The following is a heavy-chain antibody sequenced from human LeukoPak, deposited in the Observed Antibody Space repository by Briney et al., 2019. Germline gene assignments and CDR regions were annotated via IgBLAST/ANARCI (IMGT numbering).Heavy chain of an antibody. D-gene: IGHD1-1*01. Sequence: GGSLRLSCAASGFTFSSYAMSWVRQAPGKGLEWVSAISGSGGSTYFADSVKGRFSISRDNSKNTLYLQMNSLRAEDTAVYYCAKVSNNWNAGDAFDIWGQGTMVTVSS. CDR1: GFTFSSYA. CDR2: ISGSGGST. V-gene: IGHV3-23*01. J-gene: IGHJ3*02. CDR3: AKVSNNWNAGDAFDI.